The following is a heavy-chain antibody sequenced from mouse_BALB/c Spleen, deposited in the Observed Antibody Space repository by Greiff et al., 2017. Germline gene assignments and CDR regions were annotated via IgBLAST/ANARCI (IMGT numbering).Heavy chain of an antibody. CDR2: INPSTGYT. Sequence: VQLQQSGAELAKPGASVKMSCKASGYTFTSYWMHWVKQRPGQGLEWIGYINPSTGYTEYNQKFKDKATLTADKSSSTAYMQLSSLTSEDSAVYYCARDLYYYGSRRDYFDYWGQGTTLTVSS. D-gene: IGHD1-1*01. V-gene: IGHV1-7*01. CDR3: ARDLYYYGSRRDYFDY. CDR1: GYTFTSYW. J-gene: IGHJ2*01.